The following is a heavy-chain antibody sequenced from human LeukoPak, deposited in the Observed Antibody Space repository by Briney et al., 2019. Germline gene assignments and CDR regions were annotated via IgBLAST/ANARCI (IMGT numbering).Heavy chain of an antibody. V-gene: IGHV1-18*01. CDR3: ARESYGDYEEYYYGMDV. J-gene: IGHJ6*02. Sequence: ASVTVSCKASGYTFTSYGISWVRHAPGQGLEWMGWISAYNGNTNYAQTLQGRVTMTTDTSTSTAYMELRSLRSDDTAVYYCARESYGDYEEYYYGMDVWGQGTTVTVSS. CDR1: GYTFTSYG. CDR2: ISAYNGNT. D-gene: IGHD4-17*01.